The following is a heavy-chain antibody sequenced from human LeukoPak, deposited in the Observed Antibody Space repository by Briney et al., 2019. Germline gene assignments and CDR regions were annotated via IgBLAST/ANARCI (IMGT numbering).Heavy chain of an antibody. J-gene: IGHJ4*02. CDR2: IYHSGSP. V-gene: IGHV4-4*02. CDR3: ATHYYGSGSSLYFDY. D-gene: IGHD3-10*01. CDR1: GGSISSNNW. Sequence: KSSETLSLTCAVSGGSISSNNWWGWVRQPPGKGLEWIGEIYHSGSPNYNPSLKSRVTISVDTSKNQFSLKLSSVTAADTAVYYCATHYYGSGSSLYFDYWGQGTLVTVSS.